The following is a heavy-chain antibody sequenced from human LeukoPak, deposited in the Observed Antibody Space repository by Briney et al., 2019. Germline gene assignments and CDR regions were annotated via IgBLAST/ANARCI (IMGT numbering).Heavy chain of an antibody. V-gene: IGHV1-69*13. CDR3: AREGDCSGGSCPYWYFDL. J-gene: IGHJ2*01. D-gene: IGHD2-15*01. CDR1: GGTFSSYA. CDR2: IIPIFGTA. Sequence: ASVKVSCKASGGTFSSYAISWVRQAPGQVLEWMGGIIPIFGTANYAQKFQGRVTITADESTSTAYMELSSLRSEDTAVYYCAREGDCSGGSCPYWYFDLWGRGTLVTVSS.